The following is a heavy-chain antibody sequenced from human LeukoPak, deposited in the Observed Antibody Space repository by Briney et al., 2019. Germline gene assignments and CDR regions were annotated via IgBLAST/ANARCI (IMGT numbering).Heavy chain of an antibody. D-gene: IGHD4-17*01. CDR2: ISYSGSI. J-gene: IGHJ4*02. V-gene: IGHV4-61*05. Sequence: KPSETLSLTCTVSGGSISSSSYYWGWIRQPPGKGLEWIGYISYSGSINYNPSLKSRVTISVDTSKNQFSLKLSSVTAADTAVYYCARTVAGVTIWGQGTLVTVSS. CDR1: GGSISSSSYY. CDR3: ARTVAGVTI.